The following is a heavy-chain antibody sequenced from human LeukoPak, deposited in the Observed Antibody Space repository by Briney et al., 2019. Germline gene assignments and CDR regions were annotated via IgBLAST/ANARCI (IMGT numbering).Heavy chain of an antibody. J-gene: IGHJ6*03. Sequence: SETLSLTCTVSGYSISSGYYWGWIRQPPGKGLEWIGSIYHSGSTYYNPSLKSRVTISVDTSKNQFSLKLSSVTAADTAVYYCARVPHSGYYYYYMDVWGKGTTVTVSS. V-gene: IGHV4-38-2*02. CDR1: GYSISSGYY. CDR3: ARVPHSGYYYYYMDV. D-gene: IGHD6-13*01. CDR2: IYHSGST.